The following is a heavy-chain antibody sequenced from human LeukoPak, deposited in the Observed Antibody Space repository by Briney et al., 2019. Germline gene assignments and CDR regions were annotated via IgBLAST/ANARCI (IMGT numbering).Heavy chain of an antibody. CDR2: IYHSGST. V-gene: IGHV4-38-2*02. CDR3: ARVPHGETIFGVVLYWFDP. D-gene: IGHD3-3*01. J-gene: IGHJ5*02. Sequence: SETLSLTCTVSSYSISSGYYWGWLRKPPGKGLEWIGSIYHSGSTYYNPSLKSRVTITVDTSKNQFSLKLNSVTAADTAVYYCARVPHGETIFGVVLYWFDPWGQGILVTVSS. CDR1: SYSISSGYY.